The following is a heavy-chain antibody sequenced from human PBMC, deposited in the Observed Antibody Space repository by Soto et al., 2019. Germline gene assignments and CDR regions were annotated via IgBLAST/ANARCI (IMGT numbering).Heavy chain of an antibody. J-gene: IGHJ4*02. Sequence: EVQLVESGGGLVQPGGSLRLSCAASGFTFSSYEMNWVRQAPGKGLEWVSYINSGGTNIYYADSVKGRFTISRHNAKSSLHLQMNSLRAEDTAVYYCARDKGTDTGAIDNWGQGILVTVSP. CDR3: ARDKGTDTGAIDN. D-gene: IGHD2-21*02. CDR2: INSGGTNI. CDR1: GFTFSSYE. V-gene: IGHV3-48*03.